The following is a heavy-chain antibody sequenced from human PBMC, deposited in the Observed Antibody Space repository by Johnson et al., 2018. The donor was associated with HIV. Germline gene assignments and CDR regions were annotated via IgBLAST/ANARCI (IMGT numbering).Heavy chain of an antibody. CDR3: AKGHCIAAAVVGAACHAFDI. D-gene: IGHD6-13*01. J-gene: IGHJ3*02. Sequence: QVQLVESGGGVVQPGRSLRLSCAASGFTFSSYGMHWVRQAPGKGLEWVAVISYDGSNKYYADSVKGRFTISRDNSKNTLYLQMNSLGAEDTAVYYCAKGHCIAAAVVGAACHAFDIWGQGTMVTVSS. CDR1: GFTFSSYG. CDR2: ISYDGSNK. V-gene: IGHV3-30*18.